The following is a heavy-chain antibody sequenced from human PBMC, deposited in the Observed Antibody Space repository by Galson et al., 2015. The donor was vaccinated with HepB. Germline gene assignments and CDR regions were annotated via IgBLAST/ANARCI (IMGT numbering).Heavy chain of an antibody. Sequence: CAISGDSVSSYTAAWNWIRQSPSRGLEWLGRTYYRAKWYQDYAVSVKSRMTINSDTSKNQFSLHLNSVTPEDTAVYYCARVRTRRPPHYYYGLDVWGQGTTVTVSS. CDR1: GDSVSSYTAA. CDR3: ARVRTRRPPHYYYGLDV. V-gene: IGHV6-1*01. J-gene: IGHJ6*02. CDR2: TYYRAKWYQ.